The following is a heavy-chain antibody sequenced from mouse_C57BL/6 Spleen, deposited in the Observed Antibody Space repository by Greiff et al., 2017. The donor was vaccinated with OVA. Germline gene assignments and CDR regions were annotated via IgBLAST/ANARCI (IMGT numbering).Heavy chain of an antibody. CDR3: ARGGNYYGSSYGYFDV. CDR1: GYTFTDYY. V-gene: IGHV1-19*01. J-gene: IGHJ1*03. Sequence: EVQLQQSGPVLVKPGASVKMSCKASGYTFTDYYMNWVKQSHGKSLEWIGVINPYNGGTSYNQKFKGKATLTVDKSSSTAYMELNSLTSEDSAVYYCARGGNYYGSSYGYFDVWGTGTTVTVSS. D-gene: IGHD1-1*01. CDR2: INPYNGGT.